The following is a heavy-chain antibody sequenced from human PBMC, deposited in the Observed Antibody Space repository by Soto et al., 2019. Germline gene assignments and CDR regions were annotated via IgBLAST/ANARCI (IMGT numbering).Heavy chain of an antibody. CDR1: GGTLSSYA. Sequence: GXSVKVSCNASGGTLSSYAIGWGRQAPGQGLEWRGGIIPIFGTANYAQKFQGRVTITADESTSTAYMELSSMRSEDTAVYYCARGEEGWGQGTLVTVSS. D-gene: IGHD1-26*01. CDR3: ARGEEG. V-gene: IGHV1-69*01. J-gene: IGHJ4*02. CDR2: IIPIFGTA.